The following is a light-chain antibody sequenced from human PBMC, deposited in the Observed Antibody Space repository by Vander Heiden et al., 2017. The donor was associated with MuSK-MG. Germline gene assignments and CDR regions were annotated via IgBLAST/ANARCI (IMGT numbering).Light chain of an antibody. CDR2: DVS. CDR3: SSYTSSSTLSVV. J-gene: IGLJ2*01. Sequence: QSALTQPASVSGSPGQSSTISGTGTSSYVGGYNYVSWYQQHPGKAPKLMIYDVSNRPSGVSNRFSGSKSGNTASLTISGLQAEDEADYYCSSYTSSSTLSVVFGGGTKLTVL. CDR1: SSYVGGYNY. V-gene: IGLV2-14*01.